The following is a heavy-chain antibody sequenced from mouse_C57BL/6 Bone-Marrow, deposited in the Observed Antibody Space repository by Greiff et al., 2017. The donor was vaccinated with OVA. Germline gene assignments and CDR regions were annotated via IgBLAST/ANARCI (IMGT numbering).Heavy chain of an antibody. CDR2: IWSDGST. V-gene: IGHV2-6-1*01. J-gene: IGHJ4*01. CDR3: ARHAGYYYGSSNYAMDY. D-gene: IGHD1-1*01. CDR1: GFSLNSYG. Sequence: VKLMESGPGLVAPSQSLSITCTVSGFSLNSYGVHWVRQPPGKGLEWLVVIWSDGSTTYNSALKSRLSISKDNSKSQVFLKMNSLQTDDTAMYYCARHAGYYYGSSNYAMDYWGQGTSVTVSS.